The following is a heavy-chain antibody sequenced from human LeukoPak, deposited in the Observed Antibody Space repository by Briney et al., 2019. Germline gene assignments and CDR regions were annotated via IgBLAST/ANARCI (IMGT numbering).Heavy chain of an antibody. V-gene: IGHV3-23*01. Sequence: GGSLRLSCTASGFTFSTYAMSWVRQAPGKGLEWVSGISGSDGRTLYTDSVKGRFTISRDNSKNTLYLQMNSLTAEDTAVCYCAKVRDWYFDLWGRGTLVTVTS. J-gene: IGHJ2*01. CDR3: AKVRDWYFDL. CDR1: GFTFSTYA. CDR2: ISGSDGRT.